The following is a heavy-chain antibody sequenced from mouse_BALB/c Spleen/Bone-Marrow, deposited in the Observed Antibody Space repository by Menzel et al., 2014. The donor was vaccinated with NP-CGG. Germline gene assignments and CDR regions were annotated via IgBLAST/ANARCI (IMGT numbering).Heavy chain of an antibody. CDR2: IWRGGST. D-gene: IGHD3-3*01. J-gene: IGHJ4*01. Sequence: QVQLKHSGPGLVQSSQSLSITCTVSGFSLTNYGVHWVRQSPGKGLEWLGVIWRGGSTDYNAAFMSRLSITRDNSKSQVFFKMNSLQADDTAIYYCAKNRRGTRAMDYWGQGTSVTVSS. CDR1: GFSLTNYG. CDR3: AKNRRGTRAMDY. V-gene: IGHV2-5*01.